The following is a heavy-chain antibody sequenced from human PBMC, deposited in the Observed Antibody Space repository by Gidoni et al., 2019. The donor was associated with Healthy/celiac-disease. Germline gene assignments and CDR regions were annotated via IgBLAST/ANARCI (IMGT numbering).Heavy chain of an antibody. J-gene: IGHJ3*02. D-gene: IGHD3-22*01. CDR1: GFTFSSYG. Sequence: QVQLVESGGGVVQPGRSLRLSCAASGFTFSSYGMHWVRQAPGKGLEWVAVISYDGSNKYYADSVKGRFTISRDNSKNTLYLQMNSLRAEDTAVYYCAKSYYYDSSGYMAFDIWGQGTMVTVSS. V-gene: IGHV3-30*18. CDR2: ISYDGSNK. CDR3: AKSYYYDSSGYMAFDI.